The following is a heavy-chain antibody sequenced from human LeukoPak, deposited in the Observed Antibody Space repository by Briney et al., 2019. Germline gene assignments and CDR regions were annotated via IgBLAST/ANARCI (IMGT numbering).Heavy chain of an antibody. CDR3: ARDPAVSGTYYYDSGSLREPKYSDC. D-gene: IGHD3-10*01. Sequence: EASVKVSCKASGYTFTSYGISWVRQAPGQGLESMGWISSYNGNTNYAQKFQGRVTMTTDTLTSTAYMELRSLRSDDTAVYYCARDPAVSGTYYYDSGSLREPKYSDCWGQGTLVTVSS. J-gene: IGHJ4*02. CDR1: GYTFTSYG. CDR2: ISSYNGNT. V-gene: IGHV1-18*01.